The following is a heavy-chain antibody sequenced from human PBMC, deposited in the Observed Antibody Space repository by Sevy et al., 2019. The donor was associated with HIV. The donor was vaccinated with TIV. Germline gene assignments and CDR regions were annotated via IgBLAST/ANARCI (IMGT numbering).Heavy chain of an antibody. Sequence: GGSLRLSCAVSGFTFNIYAMSWVRQTTGKGLEWVSGISDRGDTTYYADSVKGRFTISRDNSKNTLFLQMNSLRADDTALYYCAKDRASYSTYYFDYWGQGTLVTVSS. D-gene: IGHD2-15*01. CDR1: GFTFNIYA. CDR2: ISDRGDTT. CDR3: AKDRASYSTYYFDY. J-gene: IGHJ4*02. V-gene: IGHV3-23*01.